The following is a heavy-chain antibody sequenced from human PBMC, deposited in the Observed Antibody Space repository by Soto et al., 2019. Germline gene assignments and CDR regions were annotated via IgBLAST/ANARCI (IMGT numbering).Heavy chain of an antibody. CDR3: AKEDGVQSRYHDY. CDR1: GFTFSSYG. J-gene: IGHJ4*02. Sequence: GGSLRLSCAASGFTFSSYGMHWVRQAPGKGLEWVAVISYDGSNKYYADSVKGRFTISRDNSKNTLYLQMNSLRAEDTAVYYCAKEDGVQSRYHDYWGQGTLGTVSS. D-gene: IGHD1-1*01. CDR2: ISYDGSNK. V-gene: IGHV3-30*18.